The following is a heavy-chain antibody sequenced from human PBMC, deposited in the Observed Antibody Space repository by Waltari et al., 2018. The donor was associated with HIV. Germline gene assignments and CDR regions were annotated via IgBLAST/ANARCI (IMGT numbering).Heavy chain of an antibody. CDR1: GGSISTSGYY. D-gene: IGHD2-15*01. V-gene: IGHV4-39*01. Sequence: QLQLQQSGPGLVKLSETLSLICTVSGGSISTSGYYWGWIRQPPGKGLEWIGSIYYSGITYSNPSLKSRVTISADTSRNQFSLWLSSVTAADTAVYYCARRPYCSSASCYPSDARGAFDIWGQGTMVTVSS. J-gene: IGHJ3*02. CDR3: ARRPYCSSASCYPSDARGAFDI. CDR2: IYYSGIT.